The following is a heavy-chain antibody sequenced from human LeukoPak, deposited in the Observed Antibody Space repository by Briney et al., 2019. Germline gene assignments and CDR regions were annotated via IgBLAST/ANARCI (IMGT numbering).Heavy chain of an antibody. CDR3: AKDGGEYYDILTGYYPRLYYMDV. D-gene: IGHD3-9*01. J-gene: IGHJ6*03. Sequence: GGSLRLSCVASGFTFSTYGMSWVRQAPGKGLEWVSAISGSGGSTYYADSVKGGFTISRDNSKNTLYLQMNSLRAEDTAVYYCAKDGGEYYDILTGYYPRLYYMDVWGKGTTVTISS. CDR1: GFTFSTYG. V-gene: IGHV3-23*01. CDR2: ISGSGGST.